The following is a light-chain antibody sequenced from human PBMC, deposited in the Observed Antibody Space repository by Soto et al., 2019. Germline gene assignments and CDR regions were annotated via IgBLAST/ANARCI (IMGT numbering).Light chain of an antibody. Sequence: LTQPPSASETPGQRVTISCSGSSSNIGRNTVNWYQQLPGTAPKLVIYSNNQRPSGVPDRFSGSKSGTSGSLAISGLQSEDEADYYCAAWDNSLSEYVFGTGTKLTVL. CDR1: SSNIGRNT. J-gene: IGLJ1*01. CDR3: AAWDNSLSEYV. V-gene: IGLV1-44*01. CDR2: SNN.